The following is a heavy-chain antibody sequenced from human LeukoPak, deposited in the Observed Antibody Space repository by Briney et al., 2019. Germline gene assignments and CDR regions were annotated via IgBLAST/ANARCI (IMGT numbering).Heavy chain of an antibody. CDR3: ARARSGYTSGSDFDY. CDR2: ISSGSSYI. V-gene: IGHV3-21*01. Sequence: GGSLRLSCAASAFTLSSYSVNWVRQAPGEGLEWVSFISSGSSYIYYADSVKDRFTISRDNAKNSLYLQMNSLRVEDTAIYYCARARSGYTSGSDFDYWGQGTLVTVSS. J-gene: IGHJ4*02. CDR1: AFTLSSYS. D-gene: IGHD6-19*01.